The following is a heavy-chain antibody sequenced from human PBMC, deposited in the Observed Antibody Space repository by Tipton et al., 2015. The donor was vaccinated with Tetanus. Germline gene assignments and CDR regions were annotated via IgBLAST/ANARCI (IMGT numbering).Heavy chain of an antibody. D-gene: IGHD6-19*01. CDR3: ARVPTNPLAVDRPTDY. Sequence: QLVQSGAELKKPGASLKVSCKTSGYSFSNYGISWVRQAPGQGLEWMGWINGYNGKTEYAQKFQGRVTMTTDISTTTGYMELRSLRSDDTAVYYCARVPTNPLAVDRPTDYWGQGTLVTVSS. CDR2: INGYNGKT. V-gene: IGHV1-18*01. CDR1: GYSFSNYG. J-gene: IGHJ4*02.